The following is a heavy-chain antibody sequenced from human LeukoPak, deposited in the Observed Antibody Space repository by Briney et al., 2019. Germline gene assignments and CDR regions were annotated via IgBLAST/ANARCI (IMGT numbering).Heavy chain of an antibody. CDR1: GGSISSGSYY. V-gene: IGHV4-61*02. CDR2: IYTSGST. D-gene: IGHD2-2*01. J-gene: IGHJ6*03. CDR3: ARDLALGYCSSTSCPNYYYYYMDV. Sequence: SQTLSLTCTVSGGSISSGSYYWSWIRQPAGKGLEWIGRIYTSGSTNYNPSLKSRVTMSVDTSKNQFSLKLSSVTAADTAVYYCARDLALGYCSSTSCPNYYYYYMDVWGKGTTVTVSS.